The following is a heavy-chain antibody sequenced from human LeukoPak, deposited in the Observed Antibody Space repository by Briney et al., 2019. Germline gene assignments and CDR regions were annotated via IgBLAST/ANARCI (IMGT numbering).Heavy chain of an antibody. V-gene: IGHV3-48*03. Sequence: GGSLRLSXAASGFTFSSYEMNWVRQAPGKGLEWVSYISSSGSTIYYADSVKGRFTISRDNAKNSLYLQMNSLRAEDTAVYYCARAYSSGWYSRKYYFDYWGQGTLVTVSS. J-gene: IGHJ4*02. CDR3: ARAYSSGWYSRKYYFDY. D-gene: IGHD6-19*01. CDR1: GFTFSSYE. CDR2: ISSSGSTI.